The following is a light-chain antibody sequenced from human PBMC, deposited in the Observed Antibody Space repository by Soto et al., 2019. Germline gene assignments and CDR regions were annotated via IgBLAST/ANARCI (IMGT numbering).Light chain of an antibody. V-gene: IGKV3-15*01. CDR3: QQYNDWPSWT. Sequence: IVITQSPATLSVSPGERATLSCRASQSVINNLAWYQQKPGQGPRLLIYDAFTRATGTPARFSGSGSGTEFTLIISRLRSEDSAVYYCQQYNDWPSWTFGQGTKVDIK. J-gene: IGKJ1*01. CDR1: QSVINN. CDR2: DAF.